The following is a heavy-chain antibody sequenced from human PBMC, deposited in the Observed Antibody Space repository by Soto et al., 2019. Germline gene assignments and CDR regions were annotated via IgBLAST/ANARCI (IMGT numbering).Heavy chain of an antibody. CDR3: VKAPPTATVNWFDP. CDR2: IGASGNII. CDR1: GFGFRSYA. V-gene: IGHV3-23*01. D-gene: IGHD5-18*01. Sequence: EVQLLQSGGGLVQPGESLRLSCATSGFGFRSYAMAWVRQAPGKGLEWVVSIGASGNIIYYADSVKGRFTISRDNSKDTLSLEMNNVRVDDTATYYCVKAPPTATVNWFDPWGQGSLVSVSS. J-gene: IGHJ5*02.